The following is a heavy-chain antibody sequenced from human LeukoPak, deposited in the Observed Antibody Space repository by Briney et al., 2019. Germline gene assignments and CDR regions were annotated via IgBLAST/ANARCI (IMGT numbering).Heavy chain of an antibody. J-gene: IGHJ4*02. D-gene: IGHD5-24*01. Sequence: SETLSLTCTVSGDSISTRYFWSWIRQPPGKGLEWIGYIYNSGSTSYTPSLKSRVTIPVDTSKNQFSLKVNSVTAADTAVYYCAREAVALAAFDYWGQGTLVTVSS. CDR2: IYNSGST. CDR3: AREAVALAAFDY. V-gene: IGHV4-59*01. CDR1: GDSISTRYF.